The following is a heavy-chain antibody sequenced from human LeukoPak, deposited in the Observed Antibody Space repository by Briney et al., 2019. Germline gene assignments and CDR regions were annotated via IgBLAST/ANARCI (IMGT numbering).Heavy chain of an antibody. Sequence: GGSLRLSCAASGFTFSSYAMSWVRQAPGKGLEWVSAISGSGGSTYCADSVKGRFTISRDNSKNTLYLQMNSLRAEDTAVYYCAKGSGYRYGYDYYYYMDVWGKGTTVTVSS. J-gene: IGHJ6*03. D-gene: IGHD5-18*01. V-gene: IGHV3-23*01. CDR1: GFTFSSYA. CDR3: AKGSGYRYGYDYYYYMDV. CDR2: ISGSGGST.